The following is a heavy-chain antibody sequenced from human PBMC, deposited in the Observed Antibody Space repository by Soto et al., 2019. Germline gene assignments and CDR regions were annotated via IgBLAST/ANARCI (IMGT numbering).Heavy chain of an antibody. V-gene: IGHV4-30-2*01. CDR2: IYHSGST. J-gene: IGHJ4*02. CDR3: ARGRDSSGYSDDHFGY. CDR1: GGSISSGGYS. Sequence: QLQLQESGSGLVKPSQTLSLTCAVSGGSISSGGYSWSWIRQPPGKGLEWIGYIYHSGSTYYNPSLKSRVTISVDRSKNQFSLKLSSVTAADTAVYYCARGRDSSGYSDDHFGYWGQGTLVTVSS. D-gene: IGHD3-22*01.